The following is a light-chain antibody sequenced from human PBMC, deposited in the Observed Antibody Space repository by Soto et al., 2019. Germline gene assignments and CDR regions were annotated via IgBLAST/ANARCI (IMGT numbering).Light chain of an antibody. J-gene: IGLJ1*01. CDR2: GVS. Sequence: QSVLTQPASVSGSPGQSITISCTGTSGDFNDHKYVSWYQHHPGKAPQLLIYGVSNRPSGVSNRFSGSKSGDTASLTISGLQADDEADYYCNSYTGYNTLPVFGTGTKVTVL. CDR3: NSYTGYNTLPV. V-gene: IGLV2-14*03. CDR1: SGDFNDHKY.